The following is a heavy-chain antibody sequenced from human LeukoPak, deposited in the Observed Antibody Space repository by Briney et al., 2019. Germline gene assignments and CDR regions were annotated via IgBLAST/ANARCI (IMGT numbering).Heavy chain of an antibody. CDR3: ARVGSEYCSSTSCSGPYYFDY. Sequence: PSETLSLTCTVSGGSISSSSYYWGWIRQPPGKGLEWIGSIYYSGSTYYNPSLKSRVTISVDTSKNQFSLKLSSVTAADTAVYYCARVGSEYCSSTSCSGPYYFDYWGQGTLVTVSS. CDR1: GGSISSSSYY. D-gene: IGHD2-2*01. CDR2: IYYSGST. V-gene: IGHV4-39*07. J-gene: IGHJ4*02.